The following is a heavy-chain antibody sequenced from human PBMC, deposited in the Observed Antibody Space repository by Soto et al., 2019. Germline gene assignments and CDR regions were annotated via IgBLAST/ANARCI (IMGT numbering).Heavy chain of an antibody. CDR3: ARHLGDEYCTNGVCGRTRIASPSYYYYYYGMDV. Sequence: SETLSLTCTVSGGSISSSSYYWGWIRQPPGKGLEWIGSIYYSGSTYYNPSLKSRVTISVDTSKNQFSLKLSSVTAADTAVYYCARHLGDEYCTNGVCGRTRIASPSYYYYYYGMDVWGQGTTVTVSS. D-gene: IGHD2-8*01. J-gene: IGHJ6*02. CDR1: GGSISSSSYY. CDR2: IYYSGST. V-gene: IGHV4-39*01.